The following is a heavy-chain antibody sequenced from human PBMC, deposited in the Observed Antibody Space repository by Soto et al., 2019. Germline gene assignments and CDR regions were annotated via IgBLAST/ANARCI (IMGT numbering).Heavy chain of an antibody. CDR3: ARRPQDCSGGRCYLYFHH. D-gene: IGHD2-15*01. V-gene: IGHV4-30-4*01. CDR2: IYYSGST. J-gene: IGHJ1*01. Sequence: SETLSLTCTVSGGSISSGDYYWSWIRQPPGKGLEWIGYIYYSGSTYYNPSLKSRVTISVDTSKNQFSLRLSSVTAADTAVYYCARRPQDCSGGRCYLYFHHWGQGTLVTVS. CDR1: GGSISSGDYY.